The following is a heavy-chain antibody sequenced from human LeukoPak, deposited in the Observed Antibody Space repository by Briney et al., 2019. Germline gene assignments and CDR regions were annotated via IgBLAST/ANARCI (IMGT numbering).Heavy chain of an antibody. D-gene: IGHD3-10*01. CDR1: GGSISGFY. J-gene: IGHJ5*02. V-gene: IGHV4-4*09. CDR2: MYSSGST. CDR3: ARSRSGTYGSFDP. Sequence: SETLSLTCTVSGGSISGFYWTWIRQPPGKGLEWIGFMYSSGSTSYNPSLRSRVSMSLDTSRNQFSLGLSSLTAADTAIYYCARSRSGTYGSFDPWGQGALVTVSS.